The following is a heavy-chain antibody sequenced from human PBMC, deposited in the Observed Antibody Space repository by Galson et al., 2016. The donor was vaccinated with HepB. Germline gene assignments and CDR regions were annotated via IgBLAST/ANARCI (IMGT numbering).Heavy chain of an antibody. CDR3: ARGIAIIGACVDY. D-gene: IGHD3-3*01. CDR2: IKTDGTVS. V-gene: IGHV3-74*01. CDR1: GFTFSDHW. Sequence: SLRLSCAASGFTFSDHWMDWVRQIPGKGLMWLSHIKTDGTVSTYADSVKGRFTISRDNAKNIVYLQMNNLRVDDTAVYYCARGIAIIGACVDYWGRGTLVTVSS. J-gene: IGHJ4*02.